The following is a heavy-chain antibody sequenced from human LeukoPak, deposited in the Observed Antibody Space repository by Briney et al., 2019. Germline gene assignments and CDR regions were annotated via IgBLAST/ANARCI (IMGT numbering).Heavy chain of an antibody. D-gene: IGHD5-24*01. CDR3: AKDIYRGLDMATRPDY. J-gene: IGHJ4*02. Sequence: GGSLRLSCAASGFTFDDYAMHWVRQAPGKGLEWVSLISGDAGSTYYADSVKGRFTISRDDSKNSLYLQMNSLRAEDTAFYYCAKDIYRGLDMATRPDYWGQGTLVTVSS. V-gene: IGHV3-43*02. CDR1: GFTFDDYA. CDR2: ISGDAGST.